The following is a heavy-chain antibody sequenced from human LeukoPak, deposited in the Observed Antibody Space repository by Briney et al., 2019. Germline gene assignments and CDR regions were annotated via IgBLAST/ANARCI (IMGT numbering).Heavy chain of an antibody. D-gene: IGHD2-8*02. CDR2: ISAYDGNT. J-gene: IGHJ4*02. V-gene: IGHV1-18*01. Sequence: ASVKVSCKASGYTFTSYGISWVRQAPGQGLEWMGWISAYDGNTNYAQKLQGRVTMTTDMSTSTAYMELRSLRSDDTAVYYCAREASGGLIDYWGQGTLVTVSS. CDR3: AREASGGLIDY. CDR1: GYTFTSYG.